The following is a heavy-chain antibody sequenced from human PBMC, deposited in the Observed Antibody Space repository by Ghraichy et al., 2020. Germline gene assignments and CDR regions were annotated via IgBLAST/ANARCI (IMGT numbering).Heavy chain of an antibody. CDR2: ISAYNGNT. CDR1: GYTFTSYG. V-gene: IGHV1-18*01. Sequence: ASVKVSCKASGYTFTSYGISWVRQAPGQGLEWMGWISAYNGNTNYAQKLQGRVTMTTDTSTSTAYMELRSLRSDDTAVYYCASDLWSGYYPKMHYYYYYGMDVWGQGTTVTVSS. J-gene: IGHJ6*02. D-gene: IGHD3-3*01. CDR3: ASDLWSGYYPKMHYYYYYGMDV.